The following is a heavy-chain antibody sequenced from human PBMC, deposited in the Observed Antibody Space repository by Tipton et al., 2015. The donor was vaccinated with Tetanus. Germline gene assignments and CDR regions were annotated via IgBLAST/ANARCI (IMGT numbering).Heavy chain of an antibody. D-gene: IGHD2-8*01. Sequence: TLSLTCAVSGGSISSGDYSWSWIRQPPGKGLEWIGYIYDSGSTYYNPSLKSRVTISEDRSKNQISLRLRSVTAADTAVYYCARRLIQNWFDPWGQGTLVSVSS. J-gene: IGHJ5*02. V-gene: IGHV4-30-2*01. CDR3: ARRLIQNWFDP. CDR1: GGSISSGDYS. CDR2: IYDSGST.